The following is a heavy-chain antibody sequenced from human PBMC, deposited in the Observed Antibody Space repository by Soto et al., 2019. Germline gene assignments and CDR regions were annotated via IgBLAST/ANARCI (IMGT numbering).Heavy chain of an antibody. D-gene: IGHD3-10*01. J-gene: IGHJ4*02. V-gene: IGHV3-64*01. CDR3: ARRGYGLYFDY. CDR1: GFTFSYYA. CDR2: ISGNGDST. Sequence: EVQLVESGGGLVLPGGSLRLSCAASGFTFSYYAMHWVRQAPGKGLEYVSVISGNGDSTYYANSVKGRFTISRDNSKNTLYLQMGSLRDEDMAVYYCARRGYGLYFDYWGQGTLVTVSS.